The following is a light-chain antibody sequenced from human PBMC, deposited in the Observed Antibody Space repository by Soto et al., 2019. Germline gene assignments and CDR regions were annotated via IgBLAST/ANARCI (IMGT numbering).Light chain of an antibody. J-gene: IGLJ1*01. CDR3: QSYAPGLSVLYV. V-gene: IGLV1-40*01. Sequence: QSVLTQPPSVSGAPGQRVTISCTGSSSNIGAGYDVHWYQQLPGTAPKLLIYGNNNRPSGVPDRFSGSKSGTSASLAVTGLQAEDEADYYCQSYAPGLSVLYVFGTGSKLTV. CDR1: SSNIGAGYD. CDR2: GNN.